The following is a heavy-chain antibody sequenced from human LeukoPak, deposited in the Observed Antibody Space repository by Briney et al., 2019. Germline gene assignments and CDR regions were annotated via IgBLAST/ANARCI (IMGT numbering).Heavy chain of an antibody. Sequence: GGSLRLSCAASGFTFSSYWMSWVRQAPGKGLEWVANIKQDGSEKYYVDSVKGRFTISRDNAKNTLFLHMNSLRAEDTAVYYCNVRWGPNSDYWGQGTLVTVSS. CDR3: NVRWGPNSDY. V-gene: IGHV3-7*01. CDR1: GFTFSSYW. CDR2: IKQDGSEK. D-gene: IGHD7-27*01. J-gene: IGHJ4*02.